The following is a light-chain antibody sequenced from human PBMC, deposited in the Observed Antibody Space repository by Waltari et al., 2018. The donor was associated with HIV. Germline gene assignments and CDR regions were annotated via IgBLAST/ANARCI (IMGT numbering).Light chain of an antibody. CDR1: SSNIGAGYD. Sequence: QSVLTQPPSVSGAPGQTVTISCDGSSSNIGAGYDVHWYKQVPGTSPTLVIYSNIIRPSGVPDRFAASKSGTSASLAITGLQSEDEAHYYCQSHGRSLSGPWVFGGGTKLTVL. CDR2: SNI. V-gene: IGLV1-40*01. J-gene: IGLJ3*02. CDR3: QSHGRSLSGPWV.